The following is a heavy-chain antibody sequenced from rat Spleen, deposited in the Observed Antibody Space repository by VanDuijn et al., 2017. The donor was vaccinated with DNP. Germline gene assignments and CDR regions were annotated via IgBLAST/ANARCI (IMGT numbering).Heavy chain of an antibody. D-gene: IGHD1-11*01. CDR2: INKDSSTI. Sequence: EVKLVESGGGLVQPGRSLKLSCVVSGFNFNDYWMGWVRQAPGKGLEWIGEINKDSSTIDYNQSLKDKFTVSRDNVQNTLYLQMNKLGSEDTAIYDCAKGPNYGGWSDSFDYWGQGVMVTVSS. CDR3: AKGPNYGGWSDSFDY. CDR1: GFNFNDYW. J-gene: IGHJ2*01. V-gene: IGHV4-2*01.